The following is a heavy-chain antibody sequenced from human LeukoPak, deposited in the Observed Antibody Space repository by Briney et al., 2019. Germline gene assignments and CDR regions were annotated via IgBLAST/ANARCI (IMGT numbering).Heavy chain of an antibody. V-gene: IGHV1-69*13. Sequence: SVKVSCKASGYTFTGYYMHWVRQAPGQGLEWMGGIIPIFGTANYAQKFQGRVTITADESTSTAYMELSSLRSEDTAVYYCARHARRDGYNQGFDYWGQGTLVTVSS. D-gene: IGHD5-24*01. CDR3: ARHARRDGYNQGFDY. CDR1: GYTFTGYY. CDR2: IIPIFGTA. J-gene: IGHJ4*02.